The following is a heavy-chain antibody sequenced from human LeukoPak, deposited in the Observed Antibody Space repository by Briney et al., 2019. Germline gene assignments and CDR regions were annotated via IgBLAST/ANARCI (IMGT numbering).Heavy chain of an antibody. CDR3: ARAGYDFWSGYAVYYYYYMDV. Sequence: ASVKVSCKASGYTFTSYDINWVRQATGQGLEWMGWMNPNSGNTGYAQKFQGRVTITRNTSISTAYMELSSLRSEDTAVYYCARAGYDFWSGYAVYYYYYMDVWGKGTTVTVSS. D-gene: IGHD3-3*01. CDR2: MNPNSGNT. V-gene: IGHV1-8*03. CDR1: GYTFTSYD. J-gene: IGHJ6*03.